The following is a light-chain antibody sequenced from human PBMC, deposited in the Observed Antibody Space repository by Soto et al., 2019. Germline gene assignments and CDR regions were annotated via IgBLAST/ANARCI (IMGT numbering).Light chain of an antibody. CDR1: QSVNSNY. V-gene: IGKV3-20*01. CDR2: GAS. J-gene: IGKJ1*01. CDR3: QQYDSTPPT. Sequence: EIVLTQSPGTLSLSPGDRATLSCRASQSVNSNYLAWYQRKPGQAPRHLIYGASNRATDIPYRFSASGSGTDFTLIITRLEAEDFAVYYCQQYDSTPPTFGQGTKVEVK.